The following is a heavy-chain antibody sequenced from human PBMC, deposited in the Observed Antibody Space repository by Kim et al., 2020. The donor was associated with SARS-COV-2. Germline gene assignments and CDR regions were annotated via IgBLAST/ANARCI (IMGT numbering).Heavy chain of an antibody. CDR2: IRSKANSYAT. Sequence: GGSLRLSCAASGFTFSGSAMHWVRQASGKGLEWVGRIRSKANSYATAYAASVKGRFTISRDDSKNTAYLQMNSLKTEDTAVYYCTRPFSSPTIELDWFDPWGQGTLVTVSS. CDR3: TRPFSSPTIELDWFDP. CDR1: GFTFSGSA. J-gene: IGHJ5*02. V-gene: IGHV3-73*01. D-gene: IGHD3-10*01.